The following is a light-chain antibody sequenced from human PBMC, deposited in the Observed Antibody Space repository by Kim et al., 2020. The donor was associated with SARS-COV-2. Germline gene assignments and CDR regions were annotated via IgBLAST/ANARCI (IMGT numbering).Light chain of an antibody. CDR1: TNDVGGYNY. Sequence: LTQPASVSGSPGQSITISCTGTTNDVGGYNYVCWYQQHPGKAPKLIIYDVSDRSSGVSNRFSGSKSGNTASLTISGLQAEDEADYYCSSYTSTSTVVFGGGTQLTVL. CDR2: DVS. CDR3: SSYTSTSTVV. V-gene: IGLV2-14*03. J-gene: IGLJ2*01.